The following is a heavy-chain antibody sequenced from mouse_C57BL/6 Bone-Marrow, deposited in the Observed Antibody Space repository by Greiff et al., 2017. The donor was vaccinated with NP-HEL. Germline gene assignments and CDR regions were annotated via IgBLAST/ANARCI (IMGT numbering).Heavy chain of an antibody. J-gene: IGHJ2*01. CDR3: ARDYDGYYGLDY. D-gene: IGHD2-3*01. V-gene: IGHV5-17*01. CDR2: ISSGSSTI. Sequence: EVKLMESGGGLVKPGGSLKLSCAASGFTFSDYGMHWVRQAPEKGLEWVAYISSGSSTIYYADTAKGRFTISRDNAKHTLFLQMTSLRSEDTAMYYCARDYDGYYGLDYWGQGTTLTVSS. CDR1: GFTFSDYG.